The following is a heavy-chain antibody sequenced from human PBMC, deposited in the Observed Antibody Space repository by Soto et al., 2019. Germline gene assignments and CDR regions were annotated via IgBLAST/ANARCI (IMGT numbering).Heavy chain of an antibody. V-gene: IGHV4-34*01. CDR1: GGSFSGYY. CDR2: INHSGST. CDR3: ARGYYYDGSALPNDY. J-gene: IGHJ4*02. Sequence: QVQLQQWGAGLLKPSETLSLTCAVYGGSFSGYYWSWIRQPPGKGLEWIGEINHSGSTNYNPSLKSRVTISVDTSKNQFSLNLTSVTAADTAVYYCARGYYYDGSALPNDYWGQGTLVTVSS. D-gene: IGHD3-22*01.